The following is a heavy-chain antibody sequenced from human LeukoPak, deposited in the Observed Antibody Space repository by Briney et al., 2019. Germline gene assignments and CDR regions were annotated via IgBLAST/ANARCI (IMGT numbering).Heavy chain of an antibody. J-gene: IGHJ4*02. Sequence: GGSLRLSCATSGFCFTDYPINWVRQAPGKGLEWISNIRTTAEGAKYAYYADSVKGRVTISRDDGKNTLYLHMNSLRDDDTAVYYCATDKRYAFDYWGQGILVTVSS. CDR3: ATDKRYAFDY. V-gene: IGHV3-48*02. CDR1: GFCFTDYP. D-gene: IGHD3-9*01. CDR2: IRTTAEGAKYA.